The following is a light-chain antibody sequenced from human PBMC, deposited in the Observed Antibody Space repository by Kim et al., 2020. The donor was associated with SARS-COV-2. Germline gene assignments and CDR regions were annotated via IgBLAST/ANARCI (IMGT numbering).Light chain of an antibody. V-gene: IGKV1-39*01. CDR1: QSISVY. Sequence: ASVGDRVSITCRAGQSISVYLSWYQQIPGKAPKLLIYAASSLQGGVPARFSGSGSGTDFTLTISSLQPEDFATYYCQQTYSTPWTFGQGTKVDIK. CDR3: QQTYSTPWT. CDR2: AAS. J-gene: IGKJ1*01.